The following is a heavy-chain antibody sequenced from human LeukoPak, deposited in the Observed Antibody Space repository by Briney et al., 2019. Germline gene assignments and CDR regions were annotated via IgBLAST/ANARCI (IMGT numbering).Heavy chain of an antibody. V-gene: IGHV3-7*01. D-gene: IGHD5-18*01. CDR2: IKKTGSET. CDR3: ARDADGYED. CDR1: GFTFSHFW. J-gene: IGHJ4*02. Sequence: GGSLRLSCAASGFTFSHFWMSWVRQAPGKGLEWVAYIKKTGSETYYVDSVKGRFTITRDNTRNSLFLQMYSLRAEDTAVYFCARDADGYEDWGQGTLVTVSS.